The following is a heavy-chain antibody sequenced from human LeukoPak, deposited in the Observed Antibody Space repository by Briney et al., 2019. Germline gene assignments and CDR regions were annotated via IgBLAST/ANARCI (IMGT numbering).Heavy chain of an antibody. Sequence: GGSLRLSCAVSGFSFSNSWMSWVRQAPGKGLEWVANINQDGTQTCYVDSVKGRFTISRDNAKNSLYLQMNSVRAEDTAVYFCARVVGAHEVFDYWGQGTPVTVSS. D-gene: IGHD1-26*01. CDR2: INQDGTQT. CDR1: GFSFSNSW. CDR3: ARVVGAHEVFDY. V-gene: IGHV3-7*01. J-gene: IGHJ4*02.